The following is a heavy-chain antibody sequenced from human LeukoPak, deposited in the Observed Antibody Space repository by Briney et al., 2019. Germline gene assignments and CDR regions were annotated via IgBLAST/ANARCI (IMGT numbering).Heavy chain of an antibody. CDR2: INHSGST. CDR1: GGSFSGYY. CDR3: ARGLSEQLATPP. D-gene: IGHD6-6*01. V-gene: IGHV4-34*01. Sequence: SETLSLTCAVYGGSFSGYYWSWIRQPPGKGLEWIGEINHSGSTNYNPSLKSRVTISVDTSKNQFSLKLSSVTAADTAVYYCARGLSEQLATPPWGQGTLVSVS. J-gene: IGHJ5*02.